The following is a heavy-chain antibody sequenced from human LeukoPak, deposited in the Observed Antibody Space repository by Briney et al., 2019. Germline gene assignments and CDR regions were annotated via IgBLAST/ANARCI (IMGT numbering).Heavy chain of an antibody. D-gene: IGHD4-17*01. CDR1: GFTFSTYG. CDR3: AKDHYYGDYADY. Sequence: GGSLRLSCAASGFTFSTYGMHWVRQAPGKGLEGVAFIRYDGSNKYYADSVKGGFTISRDNSKNTLYLQMNSLRAEDTAVHYCAKDHYYGDYADYWGQGTLVTVSS. J-gene: IGHJ4*02. CDR2: IRYDGSNK. V-gene: IGHV3-30*02.